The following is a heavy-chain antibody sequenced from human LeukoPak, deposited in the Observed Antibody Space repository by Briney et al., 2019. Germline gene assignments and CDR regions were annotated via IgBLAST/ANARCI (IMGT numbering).Heavy chain of an antibody. CDR2: IYYSGST. J-gene: IGHJ6*02. V-gene: IGHV4-59*01. D-gene: IGHD2-2*01. CDR1: GGSISSYY. Sequence: PSETLSLTCTVSGGSISSYYWSWIRQPLGKGLEWIGYIYYSGSTNYNPSLKSRVTISVDTSKNQFSLKLSSVTAADTAVYYCARGSTFYGMDVWGQGTTVTVSS. CDR3: ARGSTFYGMDV.